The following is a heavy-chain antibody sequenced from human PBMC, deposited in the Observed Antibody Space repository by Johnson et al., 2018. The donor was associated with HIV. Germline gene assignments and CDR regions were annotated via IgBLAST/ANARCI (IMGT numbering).Heavy chain of an antibody. D-gene: IGHD3-10*01. CDR2: ISGCGGST. J-gene: IGHJ3*02. CDR3: AKGLRPYGSGPSDAFDI. Sequence: EVQLVESGGGLVQPGGSLRFSCAVSGFTFSSYAMSWVRQAPGKGLEWVSAISGCGGSTYYADSVKGRFTISRDNSKNTLYLQMNSLRAEDTAVYYCAKGLRPYGSGPSDAFDIWGQGTMVTVSS. V-gene: IGHV3-23*04. CDR1: GFTFSSYA.